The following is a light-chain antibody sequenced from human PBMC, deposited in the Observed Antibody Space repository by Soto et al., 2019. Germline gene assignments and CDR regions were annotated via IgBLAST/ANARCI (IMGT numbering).Light chain of an antibody. CDR3: SSYAGNTDVV. J-gene: IGLJ2*01. CDR2: EGT. V-gene: IGLV2-23*01. CDR1: SSDVGSYDL. Sequence: QSVLTQPASVSGSPGQSITISCTGTSSDVGSYDLVSWFQQHPGKAPKLVIYEGTKRPSGVSNRLSGSKSGNTASLTISGLQPEDEADYYCSSYAGNTDVVFGGGTKLTVL.